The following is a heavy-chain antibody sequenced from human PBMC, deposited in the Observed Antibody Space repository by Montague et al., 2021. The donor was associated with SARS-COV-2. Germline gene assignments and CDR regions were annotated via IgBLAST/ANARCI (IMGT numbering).Heavy chain of an antibody. V-gene: IGHV4-30-4*08. D-gene: IGHD3-16*01. CDR3: ARDYDGVAPDSHYGMDV. CDR2: ISDGGAS. J-gene: IGHJ6*02. CDR1: AGSIRTNQCY. Sequence: TLSLTCTVSAGSIRTNQCYWSWNRPPPGKVSGWNRYISDGGASYYTPSLQSGLTLSMDASKNQLSPKLTSVTAADTAVYYCARDYDGVAPDSHYGMDVWGQGTIVTVSS.